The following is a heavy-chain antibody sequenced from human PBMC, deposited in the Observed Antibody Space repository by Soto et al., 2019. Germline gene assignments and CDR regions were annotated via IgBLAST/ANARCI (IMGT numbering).Heavy chain of an antibody. CDR1: GSTFSSYA. V-gene: IGHV3-23*01. D-gene: IGHD1-26*01. J-gene: IGHJ4*02. Sequence: PGGSLRLSCAASGSTFSSYAMRWVRQAPWKGLEWVSAISGSGGSTYYADSVKGRFTISRDNSKNTLYLQMNSLRAEDTAVYYCARRGSGSYYDYWGQGTLVTVSS. CDR2: ISGSGGST. CDR3: ARRGSGSYYDY.